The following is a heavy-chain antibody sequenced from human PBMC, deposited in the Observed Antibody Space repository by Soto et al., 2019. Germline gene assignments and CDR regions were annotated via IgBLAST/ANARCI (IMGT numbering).Heavy chain of an antibody. CDR3: ARALSGCGLTNGHYGVDV. J-gene: IGHJ6*02. D-gene: IGHD4-17*01. CDR1: GYTFVNYA. Sequence: QVQLVQSGAEVKKPGASVMVSCRASGYTFVNYAIHWVRQAPGQKVEWVGWFNAGKGNARSLQKLQDRITFTRDTAATTAYMALGSLTSEDTAVYFCARALSGCGLTNGHYGVDVWGQWTTVSV. CDR2: FNAGKGNA. V-gene: IGHV1-3*01.